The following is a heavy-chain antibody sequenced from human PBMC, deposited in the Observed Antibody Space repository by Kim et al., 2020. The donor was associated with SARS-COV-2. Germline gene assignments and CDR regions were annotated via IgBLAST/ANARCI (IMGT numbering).Heavy chain of an antibody. J-gene: IGHJ4*02. Sequence: YYAASVKGRFTISIDNTKTTLYLKMNSLRAEDTAVYYCAGTYYYGSGSDYWGQGTLVTVSS. D-gene: IGHD3-10*01. V-gene: IGHV3-53*01. CDR3: AGTYYYGSGSDY.